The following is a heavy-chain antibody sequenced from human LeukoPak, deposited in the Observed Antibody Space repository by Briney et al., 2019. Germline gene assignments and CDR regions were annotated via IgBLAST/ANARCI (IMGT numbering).Heavy chain of an antibody. Sequence: GGSLRLSCVASGFTFSSYAMSWVRQAPGKGLEWVSGIKNSGSSKFYADSVQGRFTISRDNSKNTLYLQMNSLRAEDTAVYYCAKEGYYGSGSYPYYFDYWGQGTLVTVSS. J-gene: IGHJ4*02. V-gene: IGHV3-23*01. CDR3: AKEGYYGSGSYPYYFDY. D-gene: IGHD3-10*01. CDR1: GFTFSSYA. CDR2: IKNSGSSK.